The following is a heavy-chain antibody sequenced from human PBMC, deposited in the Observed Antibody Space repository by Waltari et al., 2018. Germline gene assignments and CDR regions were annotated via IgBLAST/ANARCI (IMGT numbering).Heavy chain of an antibody. CDR2: IKHDGSET. CDR1: GFKLTDYW. V-gene: IGHV3-7*01. D-gene: IGHD2-8*02. CDR3: ARYEGHCIGDFCYFPDAFDT. J-gene: IGHJ3*02. Sequence: EELLVESGGDLVHPGGSLRLSCAVSGFKLTDYWMRWVRQAPGKGLEWVANIKHDGSETNYVDSVKGRFTISRDNAKKSVYLQMNSLRADDTAIYFCARYEGHCIGDFCYFPDAFDTWGQGTMVTVSS.